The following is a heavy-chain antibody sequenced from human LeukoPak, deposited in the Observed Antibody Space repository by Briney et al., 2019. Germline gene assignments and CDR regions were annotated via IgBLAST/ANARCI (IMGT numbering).Heavy chain of an antibody. Sequence: KPSETLSLTCAVYGGSFSGYYWSWIRQPPGKGLEWVGENNHSGSTNYNPSLKSRVTISVDTSKNQFSLKLSSVTAADTAVYYCARGGNLLRCLEWLYQLGWFDPWGQGTLVTVSS. CDR2: NNHSGST. CDR3: ARGGNLLRCLEWLYQLGWFDP. J-gene: IGHJ5*02. D-gene: IGHD3-3*01. CDR1: GGSFSGYY. V-gene: IGHV4-34*01.